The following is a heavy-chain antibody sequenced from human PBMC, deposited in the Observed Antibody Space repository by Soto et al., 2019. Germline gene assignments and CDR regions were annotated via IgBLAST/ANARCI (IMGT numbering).Heavy chain of an antibody. D-gene: IGHD1-7*01. CDR1: GFTLNSYE. Sequence: TGGSLRLSCAASGFTLNSYEMNWVRQAPGKGLEWVSYISSSGSTIYADSVKGRFTISRDNAKNSLYLQMNSLRAEDTAVYYCASNRLGTNYYYYYGMDVWGQGTTVTVSS. CDR2: ISSSGSTI. V-gene: IGHV3-48*03. CDR3: ASNRLGTNYYYYYGMDV. J-gene: IGHJ6*02.